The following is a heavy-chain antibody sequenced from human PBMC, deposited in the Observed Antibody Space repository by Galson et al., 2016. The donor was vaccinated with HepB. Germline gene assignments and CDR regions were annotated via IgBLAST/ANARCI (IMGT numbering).Heavy chain of an antibody. Sequence: SVKVSCKASGGTFSNFAISWVRQAPGQGLEWMGGIIPMFATSNYAQQFQGRVTITADESTYAVYMELSSLRSEDTAVYYCARSRYYDSNGYYYFDYWGQGTLVTVSS. CDR3: ARSRYYDSNGYYYFDY. V-gene: IGHV1-69*13. CDR2: IIPMFATS. CDR1: GGTFSNFA. J-gene: IGHJ4*02. D-gene: IGHD3-22*01.